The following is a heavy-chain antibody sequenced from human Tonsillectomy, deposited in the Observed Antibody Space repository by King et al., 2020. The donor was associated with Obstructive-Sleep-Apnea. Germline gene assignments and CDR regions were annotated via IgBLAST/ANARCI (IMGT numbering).Heavy chain of an antibody. CDR3: ATRYCSGGSCYFDGFDI. Sequence: QLVQSGGGLVQPGGSLRLSCAASGFTFSYYWMSWVRQAPGKGLEWVANIKQDGSEKYYVDSVKGRFTISRDNAKNSLYLQMNSLSAEDTAVYYCATRYCSGGSCYFDGFDIWGQGTMVTVSS. D-gene: IGHD2-15*01. CDR1: GFTFSYYW. J-gene: IGHJ3*02. CDR2: IKQDGSEK. V-gene: IGHV3-7*01.